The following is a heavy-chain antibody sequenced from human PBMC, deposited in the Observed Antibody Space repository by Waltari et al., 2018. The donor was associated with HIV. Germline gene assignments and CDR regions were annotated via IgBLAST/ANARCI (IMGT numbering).Heavy chain of an antibody. Sequence: QVQLVEPGGGVVQPGRSLRLSCRVAGVNSQNPAMSWVSQAPGKGLEWVAVISYDGNAQYYADSVKGRFTISRDNSKNTLYLQLNSLRIEDTAVYYCVKDHCINGVCLFNYYYNGLDVWGQGTTVTVSS. V-gene: IGHV3-30*04. CDR2: ISYDGNAQ. D-gene: IGHD2-8*01. CDR1: GVNSQNPA. J-gene: IGHJ6*02. CDR3: VKDHCINGVCLFNYYYNGLDV.